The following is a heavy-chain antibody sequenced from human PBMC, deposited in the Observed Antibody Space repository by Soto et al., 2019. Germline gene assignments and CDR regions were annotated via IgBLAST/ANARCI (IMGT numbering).Heavy chain of an antibody. CDR1: GYTFTSYG. J-gene: IGHJ3*02. Sequence: ASVKVSCKASGYTFTSYGISWVRQAPGQGLEWMGWISAYNGNTNYAQKLQGRVTMATDTSTSTAYMELRSLRSDDTAVYYCARGEGRNYYDSSGYYSDAFDIWGQGTMVTV. CDR3: ARGEGRNYYDSSGYYSDAFDI. CDR2: ISAYNGNT. V-gene: IGHV1-18*01. D-gene: IGHD3-22*01.